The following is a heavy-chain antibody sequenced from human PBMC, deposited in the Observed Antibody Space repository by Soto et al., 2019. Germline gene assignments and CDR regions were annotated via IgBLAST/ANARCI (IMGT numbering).Heavy chain of an antibody. CDR3: ARHDSSGYSPYWYFDL. CDR2: IYPGDSDT. Sequence: GESLKLSCKGSGYSFTSYWIGWVRQMPGKGLEWMGIIYPGDSDTRYSPSFQGQVTISADKSISTAYLQWSSLKASDTAMYYCARHDSSGYSPYWYFDLWGRGTLVTVSS. V-gene: IGHV5-51*01. D-gene: IGHD3-22*01. J-gene: IGHJ2*01. CDR1: GYSFTSYW.